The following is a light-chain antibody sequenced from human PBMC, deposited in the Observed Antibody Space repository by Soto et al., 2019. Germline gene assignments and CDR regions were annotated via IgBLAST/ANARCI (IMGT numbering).Light chain of an antibody. CDR3: QHYNSYSEA. CDR2: KAS. Sequence: DIQMTQSPSTLSASVGDRVTITCRASQSISSWLAWYQQKPGKAPKLLIYKASTLKSGVPSRFSGSGSGTEFTLTISSLQPDDFATYYCQHYNSYSEAFGQRTKVDSK. J-gene: IGKJ1*01. V-gene: IGKV1-5*03. CDR1: QSISSW.